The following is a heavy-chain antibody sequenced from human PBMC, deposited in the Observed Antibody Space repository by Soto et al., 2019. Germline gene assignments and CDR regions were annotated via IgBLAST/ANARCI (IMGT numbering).Heavy chain of an antibody. CDR3: ARAHYGDYGYGMDV. Sequence: SETLSLTCTVSGGSISNYYWSWIRQPPGRGLEWIGHIFYSGSTNYNPALKSRVTISVDTSKSQFSLKLSSVTAADTAVYYCARAHYGDYGYGMDVWGQGTTVTVSS. CDR1: GGSISNYY. CDR2: IFYSGST. J-gene: IGHJ6*02. V-gene: IGHV4-59*12. D-gene: IGHD4-17*01.